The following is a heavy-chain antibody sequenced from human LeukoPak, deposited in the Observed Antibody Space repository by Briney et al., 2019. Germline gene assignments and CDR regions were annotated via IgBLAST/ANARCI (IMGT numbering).Heavy chain of an antibody. CDR1: GFTLSSYA. J-gene: IGHJ5*02. CDR2: ISYDGSNK. Sequence: PGRSLRLSCAASGFTLSSYAMHWVRQAPGKGLEWVAVISYDGSNKYYADSVKGRFTISRDNSKNTLYLQMNSLRAEDTAVYYCARALGVDWFDPWGQGTLVTVSS. D-gene: IGHD3-10*01. V-gene: IGHV3-30*04. CDR3: ARALGVDWFDP.